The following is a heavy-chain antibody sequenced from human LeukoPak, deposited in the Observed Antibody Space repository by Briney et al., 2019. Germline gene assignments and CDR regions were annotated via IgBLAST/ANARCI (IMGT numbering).Heavy chain of an antibody. V-gene: IGHV1-69*13. J-gene: IGHJ4*02. Sequence: SVKVSXKASGGTFSSYAISWVRQAPGQGLEWIGGIIPIFGTANYAQKFQGRVTITADESTSTAYMELSSLRSEDTAVYYCARYGYSYGQDDFDYWGQGTLVTVSS. CDR2: IIPIFGTA. D-gene: IGHD5-18*01. CDR3: ARYGYSYGQDDFDY. CDR1: GGTFSSYA.